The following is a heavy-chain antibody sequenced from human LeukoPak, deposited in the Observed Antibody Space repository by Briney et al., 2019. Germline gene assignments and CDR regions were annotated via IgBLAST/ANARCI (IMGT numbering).Heavy chain of an antibody. CDR3: ARGVQGSSWSYYYYYYGMDV. V-gene: IGHV4-61*03. CDR1: GASVSSNSYH. D-gene: IGHD6-13*01. Sequence: KSSETLSLTCTVSGASVSSNSYHWSWIRQAPGKGLEWIGHSGNSDYKPSLKSRITISTDTSNNHFSLNLVSVTAADTAVYYCARGVQGSSWSYYYYYYGMDVWGQGTTVTVSS. CDR2: HSGNS. J-gene: IGHJ6*02.